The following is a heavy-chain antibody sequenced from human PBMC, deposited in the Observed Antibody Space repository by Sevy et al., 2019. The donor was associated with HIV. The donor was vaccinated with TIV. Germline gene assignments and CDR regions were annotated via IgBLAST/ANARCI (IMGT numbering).Heavy chain of an antibody. CDR3: TRWKAAQSIFDY. CDR2: LKSDVYGGTV. J-gene: IGHJ4*02. V-gene: IGHV3-49*04. D-gene: IGHD2-15*01. CDR1: GFTFGDYC. Sequence: GGSLRLSCTASGFTFGDYCMSWVRQAPGKGLEWVAFLKSDVYGGTVDHAASVRGRFVISRDDSKTIAYLQMNGPKTEDTGDYYCTRWKAAQSIFDYWGQGALVTVSS.